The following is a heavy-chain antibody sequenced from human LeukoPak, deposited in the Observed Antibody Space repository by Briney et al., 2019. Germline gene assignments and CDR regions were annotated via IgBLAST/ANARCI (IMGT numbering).Heavy chain of an antibody. Sequence: GGSLRLSCAASGFTFSSHWMHWVRQAPGKGLVWVSRINTDGSSRNYADSVKGRFTISRDNTKSTLYLQMDSLSAEDTAVYYRARGYSTTPNQNWFNPWGQGTLVTVSS. CDR2: INTDGSSR. D-gene: IGHD2-8*01. J-gene: IGHJ5*02. CDR3: ARGYSTTPNQNWFNP. CDR1: GFTFSSHW. V-gene: IGHV3-74*01.